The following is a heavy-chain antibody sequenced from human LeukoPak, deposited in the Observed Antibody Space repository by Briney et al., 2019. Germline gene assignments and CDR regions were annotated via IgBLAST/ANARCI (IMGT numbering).Heavy chain of an antibody. J-gene: IGHJ4*02. CDR2: IKQDGSEK. Sequence: GGSLRLSCAAPGFTFSSYWMSWVRQAPGKGLEWVANIKQDGSEKYYVDSVKGRFTISRDNAKNSLYLQMNSLRAEDTAVYYCARDRGVSVYWGQGTLVTVSS. CDR1: GFTFSSYW. CDR3: ARDRGVSVY. D-gene: IGHD3-10*01. V-gene: IGHV3-7*01.